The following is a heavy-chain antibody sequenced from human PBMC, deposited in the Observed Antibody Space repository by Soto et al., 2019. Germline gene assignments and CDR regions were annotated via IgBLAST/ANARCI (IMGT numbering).Heavy chain of an antibody. Sequence: QVQLVESGGGLVKPGGSLRLSCAASGFTLSDNYMSWIRQAPGKGLEWLSYISSGGSTIFYADSVKGRFTVSRDNAKNSLYLQMNSLRDEDTAVYYCARASFSSWYVLGHWGQGTLVTVSS. D-gene: IGHD6-13*01. CDR1: GFTLSDNY. CDR2: ISSGGSTI. CDR3: ARASFSSWYVLGH. J-gene: IGHJ1*01. V-gene: IGHV3-11*01.